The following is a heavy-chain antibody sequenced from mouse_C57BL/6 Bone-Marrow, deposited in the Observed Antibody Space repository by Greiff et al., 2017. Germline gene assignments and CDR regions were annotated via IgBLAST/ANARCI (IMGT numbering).Heavy chain of an antibody. CDR2: ISSGGSYT. D-gene: IGHD3-2*02. V-gene: IGHV5-6*01. J-gene: IGHJ2*01. CDR1: GFTFSSYG. Sequence: VQLQQSGGDLVKPGGSLKLSCAASGFTFSSYGMSWVRQTPDKRLEWVATISSGGSYTYYPDSVKGRFTISRDNAKNTLYLQMSSRKSEDTARYYCARHRDSSGYHDYWGQGTTLTVSS. CDR3: ARHRDSSGYHDY.